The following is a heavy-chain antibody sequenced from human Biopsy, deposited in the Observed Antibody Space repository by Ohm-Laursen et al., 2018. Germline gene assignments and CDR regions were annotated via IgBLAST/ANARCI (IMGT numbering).Heavy chain of an antibody. CDR1: SGSIGSHY. V-gene: IGHV4-59*11. Sequence: SDTLSLTCTVSSGSIGSHYWSWIRQPPGKGLAWIGYIYNRGSTKYNSSLKSRVTISVDTSKNQFSLTVRSVTAADTAMYYCARGQDSSYLAYGMDVWGQGTTVTVSS. CDR2: IYNRGST. CDR3: ARGQDSSYLAYGMDV. D-gene: IGHD6-19*01. J-gene: IGHJ6*02.